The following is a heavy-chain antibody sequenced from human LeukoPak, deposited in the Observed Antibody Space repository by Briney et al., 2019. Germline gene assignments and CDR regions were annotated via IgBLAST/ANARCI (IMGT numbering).Heavy chain of an antibody. CDR3: AKVIPDGSGSYYNPFDY. J-gene: IGHJ4*02. Sequence: PGGSLRLSCAASGFTFSSYAMSWVRQAPGKGLEWVSAISGSGGSTYYADSVKGRFTISRDNSKNTLYLQMNSLRAEDTAVYYCAKVIPDGSGSYYNPFDYWGQGTLVTVSS. CDR2: ISGSGGST. D-gene: IGHD3-10*01. CDR1: GFTFSSYA. V-gene: IGHV3-23*01.